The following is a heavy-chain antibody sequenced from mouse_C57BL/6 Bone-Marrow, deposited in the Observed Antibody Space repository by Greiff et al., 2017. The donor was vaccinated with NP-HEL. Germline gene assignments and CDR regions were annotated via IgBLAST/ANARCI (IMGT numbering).Heavy chain of an antibody. CDR1: GYTFTDHT. J-gene: IGHJ3*01. D-gene: IGHD1-1*01. Sequence: QQSDAELVKPGASVKISCKVSGYTFTDHTIHWMKQRPEQGLEWIGYIYPRDGSTKYNEKFKGKATLTADKSSSTAYMQLNSLTSEDSAVYFCAREGVYYYGSSLAWFAYWGQGTLVTVSA. CDR3: AREGVYYYGSSLAWFAY. CDR2: IYPRDGST. V-gene: IGHV1-78*01.